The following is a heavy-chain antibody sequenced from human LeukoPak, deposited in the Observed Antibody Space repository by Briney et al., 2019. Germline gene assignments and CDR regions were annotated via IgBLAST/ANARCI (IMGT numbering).Heavy chain of an antibody. Sequence: GASVKVSCKASGYDFSDLYFHWVRQAPGQGLERMGWINPYSGASIYAQKFQGRVTMETSSSTAYMQLSRLRYDDTAVYYCATASVTRMRDPWGQGTLVTVSS. CDR1: GYDFSDLY. CDR2: INPYSGAS. CDR3: ATASVTRMRDP. V-gene: IGHV1-2*02. J-gene: IGHJ5*02.